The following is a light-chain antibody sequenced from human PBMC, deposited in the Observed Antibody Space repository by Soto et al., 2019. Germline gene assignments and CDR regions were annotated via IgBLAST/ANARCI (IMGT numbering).Light chain of an antibody. CDR3: LQDHDDSWT. CDR2: AAS. V-gene: IGKV1-6*01. J-gene: IGKJ1*01. CDR1: RDIGSG. Sequence: ATQMTQSPSSLSASVGDRIPITCRARRDIGSGLSWYQQKPGKAPTLLIYAASNLQSGVPSRFRGSRSGTEFTLTVSSLQPEDFATYYCLQDHDDSWTFGQGTKVDIK.